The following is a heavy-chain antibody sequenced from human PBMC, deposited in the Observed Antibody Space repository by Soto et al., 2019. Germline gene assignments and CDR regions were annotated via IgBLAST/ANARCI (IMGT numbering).Heavy chain of an antibody. CDR1: GGSISSYY. Sequence: PSDTLSLTCTVSGGSISSYYWSWIRQPAGKGLEWIGRIYTSGSTNYNPSLKSRVTMSVDTSKNQFSLKLSSVTAADTAVYYCARVRGTVTANWFDPWGQGTLVTVSS. CDR3: ARVRGTVTANWFDP. V-gene: IGHV4-4*07. CDR2: IYTSGST. D-gene: IGHD4-4*01. J-gene: IGHJ5*02.